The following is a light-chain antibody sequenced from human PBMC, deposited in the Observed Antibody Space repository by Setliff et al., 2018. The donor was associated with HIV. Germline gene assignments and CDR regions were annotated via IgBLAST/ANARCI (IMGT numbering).Light chain of an antibody. CDR1: RSDVGGYNY. CDR2: EVN. CDR3: NSFTSSNTYV. Sequence: QSVLTQPPSASGSLGQSVTISCTGTRSDVGGYNYVSWYQQHPDKAPRLILYEVNKRPSGISDRFSGSKSGNTASLTISGLQAEDEADYYCNSFTSSNTYVFGSGTKV. J-gene: IGLJ1*01. V-gene: IGLV2-8*01.